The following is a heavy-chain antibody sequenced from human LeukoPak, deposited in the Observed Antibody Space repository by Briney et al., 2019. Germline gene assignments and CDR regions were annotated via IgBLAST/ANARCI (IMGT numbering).Heavy chain of an antibody. CDR3: TREQAGTIVDD. J-gene: IGHJ4*02. CDR2: ISHRGTT. V-gene: IGHV4-38-2*02. CDR1: GYSVSAGYY. D-gene: IGHD1-1*01. Sequence: PSETLSLTCAVSGYSVSAGYYWGWIRQSPGKGLEWIGSISHRGTTYHNPSLKSRIIISLDTSKNQFSLSLTSVTAADTATYYCTREQAGTIVDDWGQATLVTVSS.